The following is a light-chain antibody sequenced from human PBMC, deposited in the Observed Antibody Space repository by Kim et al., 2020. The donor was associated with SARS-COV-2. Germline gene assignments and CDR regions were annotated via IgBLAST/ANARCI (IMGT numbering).Light chain of an antibody. CDR2: GKN. CDR1: SLRSYY. V-gene: IGLV3-19*01. J-gene: IGLJ2*01. CDR3: NSRASNDNVV. Sequence: SSELTQDPAVSVALGQTVRITCQGDSLRSYYATWYQQKPGQAPILVIYGKNNRPSGIPDRFSGSSSGNTAYLTLTGTQAGDEADYYCNSRASNDNVVFGG.